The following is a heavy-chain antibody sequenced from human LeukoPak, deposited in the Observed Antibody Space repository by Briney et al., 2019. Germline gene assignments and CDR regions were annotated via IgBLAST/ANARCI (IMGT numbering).Heavy chain of an antibody. CDR1: GVTFSSYE. D-gene: IGHD6-13*01. J-gene: IGHJ4*02. CDR3: ASSSWYALDY. V-gene: IGHV3-48*03. Sequence: GGSLRLSCAASGVTFSSYEMNWVRQAPGKGLEWISYISSSGSTMYYADSVKGGFTISRDNAKNSLYLQMNSLRAEDTAIYYCASSSWYALDYWGQGTLVTVSS. CDR2: ISSSGSTM.